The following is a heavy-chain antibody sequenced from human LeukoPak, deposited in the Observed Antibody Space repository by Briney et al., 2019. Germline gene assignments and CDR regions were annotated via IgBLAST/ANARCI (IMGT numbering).Heavy chain of an antibody. CDR2: INGDGGST. CDR1: GFSLSSHW. CDR3: ARDQVGATPVDY. Sequence: PGGSLRLSCAASGFSLSSHWMHWVRQDPGKGLLWVSHINGDGGSTGYADSVKGRFTISRDNAKNTLYLHMNSLRAEDTAVYYCARDQVGATPVDYWGQGTLVTVSS. D-gene: IGHD1-26*01. J-gene: IGHJ4*02. V-gene: IGHV3-74*01.